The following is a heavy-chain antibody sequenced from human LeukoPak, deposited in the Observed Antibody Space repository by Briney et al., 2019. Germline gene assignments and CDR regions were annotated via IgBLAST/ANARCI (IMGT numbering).Heavy chain of an antibody. CDR3: ARTSATSDH. V-gene: IGHV4-39*01. CDR1: GDSIGSSTYY. Sequence: SETLSLTCAVSGDSIGSSTYYGGWIRQPPGKGLEWIGSIYYSGSTYYSPSLKSRVTMSIDTSKNQFSLKLSSVTAADTAIYYCARTSATSDHWGQGALVTVSS. CDR2: IYYSGST. J-gene: IGHJ4*02.